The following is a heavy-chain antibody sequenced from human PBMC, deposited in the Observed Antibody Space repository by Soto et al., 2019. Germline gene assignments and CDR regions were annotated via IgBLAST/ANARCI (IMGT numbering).Heavy chain of an antibody. CDR3: ARAASGGLWFGELSGAFDI. J-gene: IGHJ3*02. CDR2: INAGNGNT. V-gene: IGHV1-3*01. Sequence: ASVKVSCKASGYTFTNYAMHWVRQAPGQRLEWMGWINAGNGNTKYSQKFQGRVTITRDTSTSTAYMELGSLRSEDTAVYYCARAASGGLWFGELSGAFDIWGQGTMVTVSS. CDR1: GYTFTNYA. D-gene: IGHD3-10*01.